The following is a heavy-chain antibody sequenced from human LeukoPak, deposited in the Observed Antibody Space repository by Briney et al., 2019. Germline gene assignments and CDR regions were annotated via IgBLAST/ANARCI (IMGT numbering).Heavy chain of an antibody. Sequence: GASAKVSCKASGYTFTSYGISWLRQAPGQGLEWLGWISGYNGNTNYAQKFQGRVTMTTDTPTSTAYMDLRSLKSDDTAVYYCAVRDFYSGGYHFDYWGQGTLVTVSS. CDR3: AVRDFYSGGYHFDY. D-gene: IGHD3-3*01. V-gene: IGHV1-18*01. CDR1: GYTFTSYG. CDR2: ISGYNGNT. J-gene: IGHJ4*02.